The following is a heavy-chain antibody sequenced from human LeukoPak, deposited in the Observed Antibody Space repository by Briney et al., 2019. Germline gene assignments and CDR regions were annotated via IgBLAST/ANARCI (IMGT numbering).Heavy chain of an antibody. J-gene: IGHJ5*02. CDR3: ARPHRITMIVPGYDGFEP. D-gene: IGHD3-22*01. CDR2: IIPIFGTA. Sequence: SVKVSCKASGGTFSSYAISWVRQAPGQGLEWMGGIIPIFGTANYAQKFQGRVTITADESTSTAYMELSSLRSEDTAVYYCARPHRITMIVPGYDGFEPWGQGTLVTVSS. CDR1: GGTFSSYA. V-gene: IGHV1-69*01.